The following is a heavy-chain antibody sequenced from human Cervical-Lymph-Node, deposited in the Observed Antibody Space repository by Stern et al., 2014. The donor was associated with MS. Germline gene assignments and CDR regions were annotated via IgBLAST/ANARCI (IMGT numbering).Heavy chain of an antibody. Sequence: LVESGSEVKKPGASVKVSCKASGYTFTNYGITWVRQAPGRGLEWMGWISAYNGDTNYAQNLQGRVTMTTDTSMTTAYMELRSLRSDDTAVYYRARTYVRAFDYWGQGSLVTVSS. J-gene: IGHJ4*02. V-gene: IGHV1-18*01. CDR1: GYTFTNYG. CDR2: ISAYNGDT. CDR3: ARTYVRAFDY. D-gene: IGHD3-16*01.